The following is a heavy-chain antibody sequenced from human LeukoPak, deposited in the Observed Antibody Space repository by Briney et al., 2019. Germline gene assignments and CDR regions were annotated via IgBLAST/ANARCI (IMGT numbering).Heavy chain of an antibody. CDR1: SGSISSNSYY. Sequence: PSETLSLTCTVSSGSISSNSYYWGWIRQPRGKGLEWIASFYFSGSTYYNPSLKSRVTIYVHTSKNQVSLNLNSVTAADTAVYYCARQSDYGFDYWGQGTLVTVSS. V-gene: IGHV4-39*01. CDR3: ARQSDYGFDY. J-gene: IGHJ4*02. CDR2: FYFSGST. D-gene: IGHD4-17*01.